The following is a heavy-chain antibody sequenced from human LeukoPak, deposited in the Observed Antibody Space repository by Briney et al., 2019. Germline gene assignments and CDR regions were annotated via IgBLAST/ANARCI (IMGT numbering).Heavy chain of an antibody. CDR1: GGTFSSYA. D-gene: IGHD3-22*01. CDR2: ISAYNGNT. CDR3: ARGSHYYYDSSGYLDWDAFDI. J-gene: IGHJ3*02. V-gene: IGHV1-18*01. Sequence: GSSVKVSCKASGGTFSSYAISWVRQAPGQGLESMGWISAYNGNTNYAQKLQGRVTMTTDTSTSTAYMELRSLRSDDTAVYYCARGSHYYYDSSGYLDWDAFDIWGQGTMVTVSS.